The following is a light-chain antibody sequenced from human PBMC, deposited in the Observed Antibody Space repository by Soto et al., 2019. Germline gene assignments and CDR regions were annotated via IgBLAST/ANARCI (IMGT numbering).Light chain of an antibody. CDR2: VTSDGSH. CDR3: SSFTISRNTVI. Sequence: QSVLTQSPSASASPGASVKLTCTLSSGHSDYAIAWHQQQPEKGPRYLMKVTSDGSHTKGDGIPDRFSGSSSGADRYLTISSLRSDDEADYYCSSFTISRNTVIFGGGTKLTVL. V-gene: IGLV4-69*01. CDR1: SGHSDYA. J-gene: IGLJ2*01.